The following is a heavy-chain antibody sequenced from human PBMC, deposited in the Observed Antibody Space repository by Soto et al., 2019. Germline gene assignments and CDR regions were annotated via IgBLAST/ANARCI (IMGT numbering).Heavy chain of an antibody. CDR2: IWYDGSNK. D-gene: IGHD1-20*01. V-gene: IGHV3-33*01. Sequence: GGSLRLSCAASGFTFSSYGMHWVRQAPGKGLEWVAVIWYDGSNKYYADSVKGRFTISRDNSKNTVYLQMNSLRAEDTAVYYCARDNFPLTRVTPDDAFDIWGQGTMVTVSS. J-gene: IGHJ3*02. CDR1: GFTFSSYG. CDR3: ARDNFPLTRVTPDDAFDI.